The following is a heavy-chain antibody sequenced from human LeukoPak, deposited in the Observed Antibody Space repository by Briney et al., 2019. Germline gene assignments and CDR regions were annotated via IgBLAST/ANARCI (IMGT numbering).Heavy chain of an antibody. J-gene: IGHJ4*02. V-gene: IGHV3-48*04. D-gene: IGHD2-15*01. CDR1: GFTFSIYS. CDR3: ARDRGGSYSAIDC. Sequence: GRSLRLSCAASGFTFSIYSLNWVRQAPGKGLEWVSFISTSSITIYYADSVKGRFTISRDNAEKSLYLQMNSLRAEDTAVYYCARDRGGSYSAIDCWGQGTLVTVSS. CDR2: ISTSSITI.